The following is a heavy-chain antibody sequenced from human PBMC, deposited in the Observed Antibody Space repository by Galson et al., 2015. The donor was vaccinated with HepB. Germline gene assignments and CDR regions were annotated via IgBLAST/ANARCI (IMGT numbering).Heavy chain of an antibody. CDR3: ARVITGKGDYYYHMDV. CDR2: ISAYNGNT. V-gene: IGHV1-18*01. Sequence: SVKVSCKASGYTFTTYAVSWVRQAPGQGLEWMGWISAYNGNTKFAQKLQGRVTMTTDTSTSTAYMELRSLRSDDTAVYFCARVITGKGDYYYHMDVWGKGTTVTVSS. J-gene: IGHJ6*03. CDR1: GYTFTTYA. D-gene: IGHD3-10*01.